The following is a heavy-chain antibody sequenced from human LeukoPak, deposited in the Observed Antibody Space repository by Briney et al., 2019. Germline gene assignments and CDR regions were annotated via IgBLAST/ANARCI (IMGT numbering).Heavy chain of an antibody. CDR1: GGSFSSYF. CDR2: IYPSGNT. CDR3: ARHGPLGYCSGGSCRYNWFDP. J-gene: IGHJ5*02. Sequence: SETLSLTCSVSGGSFSSYFWSWVRQPAGKGLEWIGRIYPSGNTNYNPSLKSRVTISVDTSKNQFSLKLSSVTAADTAVYYCARHGPLGYCSGGSCRYNWFDPWGQGTLVTVSS. D-gene: IGHD2-15*01. V-gene: IGHV4-4*07.